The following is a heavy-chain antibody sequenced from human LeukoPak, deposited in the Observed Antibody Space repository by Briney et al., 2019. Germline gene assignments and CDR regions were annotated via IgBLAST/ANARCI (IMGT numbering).Heavy chain of an antibody. D-gene: IGHD5-24*01. J-gene: IGHJ4*02. V-gene: IGHV4-61*01. CDR2: IYYSGST. CDR1: GGSVSSGSYY. Sequence: LETLSLTCTVSGGSVSSGSYYWSWIRQPPGKGLEWIGYIYYSGSTNYNPSLKSRVTISVDTSKNQFSLKLSSVTAADTAVYYCAGEMATMNFDYWGQGTLVTVSS. CDR3: AGEMATMNFDY.